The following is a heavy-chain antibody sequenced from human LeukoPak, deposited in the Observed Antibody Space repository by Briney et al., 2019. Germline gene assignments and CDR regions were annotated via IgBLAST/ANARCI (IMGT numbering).Heavy chain of an antibody. CDR1: GYSISSGSYY. Sequence: SETLSLTCAVSGYSISSGSYYWSWIRQPPGEGLEWIACIHNSGSTNYNLSLKTRVTISVDTSKNQFSLKLSSVTAADTAVYYCVRDWEGFNFDIWGQGTMVTVSS. CDR2: IHNSGST. V-gene: IGHV4-61*01. J-gene: IGHJ3*02. CDR3: VRDWEGFNFDI. D-gene: IGHD1-26*01.